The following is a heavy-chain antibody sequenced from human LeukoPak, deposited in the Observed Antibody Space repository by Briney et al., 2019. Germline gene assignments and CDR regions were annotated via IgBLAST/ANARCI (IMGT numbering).Heavy chain of an antibody. J-gene: IGHJ5*02. V-gene: IGHV4-4*07. CDR1: GGSISSYY. CDR3: ARDRKGSGSYALDP. D-gene: IGHD3-10*01. Sequence: SETLSLTCTVSGGSISSYYWSWIRQPAGKGLEWIGRIYTSGSTNYNPSLKSRVTMSVDTSKNQFSLKLSSVTAADTAVYYCARDRKGSGSYALDPWGQGTLVTVSS. CDR2: IYTSGST.